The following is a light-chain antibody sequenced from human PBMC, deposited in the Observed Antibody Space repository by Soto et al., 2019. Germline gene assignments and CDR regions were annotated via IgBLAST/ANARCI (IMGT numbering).Light chain of an antibody. CDR1: QSVSSY. CDR3: HQYDSWT. CDR2: GAS. Sequence: EIVLTQSPATLSLSPVERATLSCRASQSVSSYLAWYQQKPGQAPRLLIYGASSRATGIPDRFSGSGSGTDFTLTISRLEPEDFAVYYCHQYDSWTFGQGTKVDNK. V-gene: IGKV3-20*01. J-gene: IGKJ1*01.